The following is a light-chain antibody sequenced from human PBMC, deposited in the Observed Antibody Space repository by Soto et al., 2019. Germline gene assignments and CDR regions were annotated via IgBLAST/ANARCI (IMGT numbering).Light chain of an antibody. CDR2: GAS. J-gene: IGKJ1*01. CDR1: QTISSSH. Sequence: EIVLTQSPGTLSLSPGERATLSCRASQTISSSHLAWYQQKPGQAPRLLIYGASSRATDIPDRLSGSGSGADFTLTISRLKPEDFAVYYCQHYDSSLRTFGPGTKVEIK. V-gene: IGKV3-20*01. CDR3: QHYDSSLRT.